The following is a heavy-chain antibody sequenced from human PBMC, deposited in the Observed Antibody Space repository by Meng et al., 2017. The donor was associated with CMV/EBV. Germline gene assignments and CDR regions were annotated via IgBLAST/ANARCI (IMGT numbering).Heavy chain of an antibody. Sequence: GESLKISGAASGFTFSSYSMNWVRQAPGKGLEWVSYISSSSSYIYYANSMKGRFTISRDNAKNSLYLQMNSLRAEDTAVYYCARAPIRERVVGDAFDIWGQGTMVTVSS. CDR1: GFTFSSYS. CDR3: ARAPIRERVVGDAFDI. V-gene: IGHV3-21*01. CDR2: ISSSSSYI. J-gene: IGHJ3*02. D-gene: IGHD2-15*01.